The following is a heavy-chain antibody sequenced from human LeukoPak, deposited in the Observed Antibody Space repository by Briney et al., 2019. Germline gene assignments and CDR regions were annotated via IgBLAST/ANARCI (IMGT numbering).Heavy chain of an antibody. CDR3: ARVDIVVVVAATRRRGWFDP. J-gene: IGHJ5*02. Sequence: SETLSLTCAVYGGSFSGYYWSWIRQPPGKGLEWIGEINHSGSTNYNPSLKSRVTMSVDTSKNQFSLKLSSVTAADTAVYYCARVDIVVVVAATRRRGWFDPWGQGTLVTVSS. V-gene: IGHV4-34*01. CDR1: GGSFSGYY. CDR2: INHSGST. D-gene: IGHD2-15*01.